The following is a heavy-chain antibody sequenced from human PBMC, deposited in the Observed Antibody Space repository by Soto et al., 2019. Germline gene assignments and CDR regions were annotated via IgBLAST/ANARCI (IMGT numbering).Heavy chain of an antibody. CDR1: GFTFSSHA. CDR3: AKDLQFCVWLSAPSFDL. V-gene: IGHV3-23*01. J-gene: IGHJ4*02. Sequence: GGSLRLSCAVSGFTFSSHAMSWVRQAPGKGLECVSSITGSGDSTYYADSVKGRFTISRDKSKSTLYLQMNSLRAEDTAVYYCAKDLQFCVWLSAPSFDLWAQGTQVTVS. D-gene: IGHD3-9*01. CDR2: ITGSGDST.